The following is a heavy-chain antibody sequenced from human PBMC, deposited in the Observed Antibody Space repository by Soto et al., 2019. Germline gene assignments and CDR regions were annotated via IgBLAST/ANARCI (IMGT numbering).Heavy chain of an antibody. J-gene: IGHJ6*02. CDR3: ARDEYALHYYYYGLDV. D-gene: IGHD2-2*01. CDR1: GFTFSSYA. V-gene: IGHV3-30-3*01. CDR2: ISYDGSNK. Sequence: QVQLVESGGGVVQPGRSLRLSCAASGFTFSSYAMHWVRQAPGKGLEWVAVISYDGSNKYYADSVKGRFTISRDNSKNTLYLQMNSLRAEDTAVYYCARDEYALHYYYYGLDVWGQGTTVTVSS.